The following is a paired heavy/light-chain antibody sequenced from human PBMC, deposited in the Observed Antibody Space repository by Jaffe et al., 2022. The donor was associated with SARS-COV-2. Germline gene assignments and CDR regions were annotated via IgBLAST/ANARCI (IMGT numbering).Light chain of an antibody. CDR3: QQRGNWWT. J-gene: IGKJ1*01. CDR1: QSVSNY. Sequence: EVVLTQSPATLSLSPGDRATLTCRASQSVSNYLAWYQLKPGQAPRLLIYNASNRATGIPARFSGSGSGTDFSLTISSLEPEDFAMYYCQQRGNWWTFGQGTKVEIK. V-gene: IGKV3-11*01. CDR2: NAS.
Heavy chain of an antibody. CDR1: GFTFTNYY. D-gene: IGHD1-26*01. CDR2: IYPGDSSA. Sequence: EVQLVQSGAEVRKPGESLKISCKAFGFTFTNYYIAWVRQMPGKGLEWMGIIYPGDSSARYSPSFQGQVTFSADKSITTAYLQWISLKASDTAMYFCASPAGYSDGWPDLWGQGTLITVSS. V-gene: IGHV5-51*01. J-gene: IGHJ4*02. CDR3: ASPAGYSDGWPDL.